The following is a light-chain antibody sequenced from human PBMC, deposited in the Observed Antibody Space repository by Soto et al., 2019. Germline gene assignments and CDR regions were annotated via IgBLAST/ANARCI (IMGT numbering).Light chain of an antibody. CDR1: QGISSW. J-gene: IGKJ5*01. V-gene: IGKV1D-16*01. CDR3: LHHYSDPFS. CDR2: AAS. Sequence: DVQMTQYPSSLSASVGDRVTITWRASQGISSWLAWYQQKPEKAPKSLIYAASSLQSGVPSRFSGSGSGTDFTHADGGLQPKDVATEFFLHHYSDPFSFGQGTRLEIK.